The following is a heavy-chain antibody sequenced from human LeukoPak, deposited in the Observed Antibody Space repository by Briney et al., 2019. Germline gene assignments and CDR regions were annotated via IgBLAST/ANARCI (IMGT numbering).Heavy chain of an antibody. CDR1: GFTFSSYA. Sequence: GVLRLSCAASGFTFSSYAMSWVRQAPGKGLEWVSAISGSGGSTYYADSVKGRFTISRDNSKNTLYLQMNSLRVEDTAVYYCAKAPDYYGSGSPFDYWGQGTLVTVSS. D-gene: IGHD3-10*01. J-gene: IGHJ4*02. CDR3: AKAPDYYGSGSPFDY. CDR2: ISGSGGST. V-gene: IGHV3-23*01.